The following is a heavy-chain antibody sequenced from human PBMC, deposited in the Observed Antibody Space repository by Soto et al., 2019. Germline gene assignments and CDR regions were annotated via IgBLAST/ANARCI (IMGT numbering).Heavy chain of an antibody. J-gene: IGHJ4*02. Sequence: GGSLRLSCATYGFTFNDAWLSWVRQAPGKGLEWVGRLKGRNVGGTIDYAAPVTGRFTISSDESQNTLHLQMNSLKIEDTAVYYCTTEFGYSSGQIDHWGQGT. CDR3: TTEFGYSSGQIDH. D-gene: IGHD6-19*01. CDR1: GFTFNDAW. V-gene: IGHV3-15*07. CDR2: LKGRNVGGTI.